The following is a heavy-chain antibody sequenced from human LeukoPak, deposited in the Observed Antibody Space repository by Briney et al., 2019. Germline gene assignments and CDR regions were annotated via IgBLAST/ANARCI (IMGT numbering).Heavy chain of an antibody. J-gene: IGHJ5*01. CDR3: ARRVLWFGS. Sequence: SETLSLTCAVYGESFSGYYWSWIRQPPGKGLEWIGEINHSGSTNYNPSLKSRVTISVDTSKNQFSLKLSSVTAADTAVYYCARRVLWFGSWGQGTLVTVSS. D-gene: IGHD2/OR15-2a*01. V-gene: IGHV4-34*01. CDR2: INHSGST. CDR1: GESFSGYY.